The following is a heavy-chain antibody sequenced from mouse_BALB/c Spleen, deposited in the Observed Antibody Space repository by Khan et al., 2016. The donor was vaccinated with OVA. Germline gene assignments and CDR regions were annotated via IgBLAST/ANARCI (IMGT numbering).Heavy chain of an antibody. D-gene: IGHD1-1*01. CDR3: ARGSSRAMDY. CDR1: GYTFTNYG. CDR2: INTYTGEP. V-gene: IGHV9-3-1*01. Sequence: QSQLVQSGPELKKPGETVKISCKASGYTFTNYGMNWVKQAPGKGLKWMGWINTYTGEPTYADDFKGRFAFSLETSASTVYLQINNLKNEDTATYFCARGSSRAMDYWGQGTSVTVSS. J-gene: IGHJ4*01.